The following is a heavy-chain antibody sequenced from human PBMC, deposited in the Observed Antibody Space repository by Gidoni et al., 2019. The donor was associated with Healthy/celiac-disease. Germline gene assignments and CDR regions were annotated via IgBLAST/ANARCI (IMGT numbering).Heavy chain of an antibody. CDR1: GFTFSSYA. V-gene: IGHV3-23*01. Sequence: EVQLLESGGGLVQPVGSLRLSCAASGFTFSSYAMSWVRQAPEKGLEWVSAISGSGGSTYYADSVKGRFTISRDNSKNTLYLQMNSLRAEDTAVYYCAKVDTAMVIISAFDIWGQGTMVTVSS. CDR2: ISGSGGST. D-gene: IGHD5-18*01. CDR3: AKVDTAMVIISAFDI. J-gene: IGHJ3*02.